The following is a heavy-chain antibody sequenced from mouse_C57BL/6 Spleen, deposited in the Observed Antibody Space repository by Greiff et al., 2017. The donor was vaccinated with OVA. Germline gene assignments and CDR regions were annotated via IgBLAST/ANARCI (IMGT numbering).Heavy chain of an antibody. D-gene: IGHD1-1*01. CDR1: GYTFTSYT. CDR3: ARATVLYYAMDY. J-gene: IGHJ4*01. V-gene: IGHV1-4*01. CDR2: INPSRGYT. Sequence: QVQLQQSGAELARPGASVKMSCKASGYTFTSYTMHWVNQRPGQGLEWIGYINPSRGYTKYNQRFKDKATLTADKSSSTDYMQLSSLTSEDSAVYCCARATVLYYAMDYWGQGTSVTVSS.